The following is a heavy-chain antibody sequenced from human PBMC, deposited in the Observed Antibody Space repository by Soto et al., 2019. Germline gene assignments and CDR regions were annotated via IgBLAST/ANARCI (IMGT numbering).Heavy chain of an antibody. D-gene: IGHD2-15*01. CDR1: GYTFTSYG. J-gene: IGHJ5*02. CDR3: VETQLGYCSGSSCLGWFDP. V-gene: IGHV1-18*01. CDR2: ISAYNGNT. Sequence: ASVRVSCKASGYTFTSYGISWVRQAPGQGLEWMGWISAYNGNTNYAQKLQGRVTMTTDTSTSTAYMELRSLRSDDTAVYYCVETQLGYCSGSSCLGWFDPWGQGTLVTVSS.